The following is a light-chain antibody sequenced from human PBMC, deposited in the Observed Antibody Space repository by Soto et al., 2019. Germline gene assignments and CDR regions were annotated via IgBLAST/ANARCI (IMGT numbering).Light chain of an antibody. J-gene: IGKJ5*01. V-gene: IGKV1-39*01. CDR1: QTVSSY. Sequence: DIQITQSPSSLSASVGDRVSITCRASQTVSSYLNWYQQKPGTVPKLLIYATSNLQSGVPSRFSGRGFGTDFTLTISSLQPEDFATYYCQQSFTTPSFGQGTRLEIK. CDR3: QQSFTTPS. CDR2: ATS.